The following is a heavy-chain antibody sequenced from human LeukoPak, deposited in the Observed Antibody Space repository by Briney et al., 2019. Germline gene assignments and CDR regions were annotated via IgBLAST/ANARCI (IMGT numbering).Heavy chain of an antibody. CDR1: GFSLSNARMG. Sequence: ESGPTLLNPTETLTLTCTVSGFSLSNARMGVSWIRQPPGKALEWLAHIFSNDEKSYSTSLKSRLTISKDTSKSQVVLTMTNMDPVDTATYYCARIPGIVATSFLYYSMDVWGQGTTVTVSS. CDR3: ARIPGIVATSFLYYSMDV. D-gene: IGHD5-12*01. J-gene: IGHJ6*02. CDR2: IFSNDEK. V-gene: IGHV2-26*01.